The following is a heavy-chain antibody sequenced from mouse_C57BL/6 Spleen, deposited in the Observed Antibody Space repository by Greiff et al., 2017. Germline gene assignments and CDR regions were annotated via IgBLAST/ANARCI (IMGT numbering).Heavy chain of an antibody. CDR3: ARRRIIYYGKGNVDY. CDR1: GYTFTDYY. Sequence: EVQLQQSGPELVKPGASVKISCKASGYTFTDYYMNWVKQSHGKSLEWIGDINPNNGGTSYNQKFKGKATLTVDKSSSTAYMELRSLTSEDSAVYYYARRRIIYYGKGNVDYWGQGTTLTVSS. V-gene: IGHV1-26*01. J-gene: IGHJ2*01. CDR2: INPNNGGT. D-gene: IGHD2-1*01.